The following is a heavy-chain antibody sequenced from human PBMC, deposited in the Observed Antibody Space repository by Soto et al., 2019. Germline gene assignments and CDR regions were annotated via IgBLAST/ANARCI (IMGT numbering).Heavy chain of an antibody. Sequence: SVKVSCKASGGTFSSCRINWVRQAPGQGLEWVGGIVPIYRTADYAQKFQGRVTITADESARTAYLEVRSLKSQDTAVYYCARDSGAKLSNSWGQGTMVTVSS. J-gene: IGHJ4*01. CDR1: GGTFSSCR. CDR3: ARDSGAKLSNS. V-gene: IGHV1-69*13. CDR2: IVPIYRTA. D-gene: IGHD3-10*01.